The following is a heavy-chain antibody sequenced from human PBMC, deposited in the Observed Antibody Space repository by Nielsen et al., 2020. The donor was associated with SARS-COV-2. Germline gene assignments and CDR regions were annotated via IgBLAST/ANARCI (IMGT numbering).Heavy chain of an antibody. Sequence: GESLKISCAASGFTFSDYYMSWIRQAPGKGLEWVSYISSSSSYTNYADSVKGRFTISRDNAKNSLYLQMNSLRAEDTAVYYCARERSSGWYYFDYWGQGTLVTVSS. CDR2: ISSSSSYT. CDR1: GFTFSDYY. J-gene: IGHJ4*02. V-gene: IGHV3-11*05. CDR3: ARERSSGWYYFDY. D-gene: IGHD6-19*01.